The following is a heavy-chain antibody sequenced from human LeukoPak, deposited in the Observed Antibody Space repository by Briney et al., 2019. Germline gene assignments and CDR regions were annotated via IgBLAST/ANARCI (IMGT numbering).Heavy chain of an antibody. Sequence: ASVKVSCKASGYTFTNYDINWVRQATGQGLEWVGWMNPNSGNTGYAQKFQGRVTMTTDTSTSTAYMELRSLRSDDTAVYYCARDECSGGSCYLDYWGQGTLVTVSS. CDR2: MNPNSGNT. CDR3: ARDECSGGSCYLDY. CDR1: GYTFTNYD. V-gene: IGHV1-8*01. J-gene: IGHJ4*02. D-gene: IGHD2-15*01.